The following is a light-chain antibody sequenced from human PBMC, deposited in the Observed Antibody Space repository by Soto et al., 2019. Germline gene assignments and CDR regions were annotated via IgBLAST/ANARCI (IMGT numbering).Light chain of an antibody. CDR3: QQYYSTPRT. CDR2: WAS. CDR1: QSVLYSSDNKNY. Sequence: DIVMTQSPDSLAVSLGESATINCKSSQSVLYSSDNKNYLAWYQQKPGQPPKLLINWASTRESGVPDRFSGSGSGTDFTLTISSLQAEDVAVYYCQQYYSTPRTFGQGTKLEIK. V-gene: IGKV4-1*01. J-gene: IGKJ2*01.